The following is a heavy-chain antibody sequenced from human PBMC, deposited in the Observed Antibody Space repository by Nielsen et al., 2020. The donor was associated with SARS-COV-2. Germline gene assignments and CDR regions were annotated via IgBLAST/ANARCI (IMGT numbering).Heavy chain of an antibody. CDR1: GFTFNAYA. Sequence: GESLKISCAASGFTFNAYAMHWVRQAPGKGLEWVAVIWFDGSDKYYADFVKDRFTISRDNSKNTLYLEMKSLRADDTAVYYCAREGHSQSVIVINSYVDYWGQGTLVTVYS. D-gene: IGHD3-10*01. CDR2: IWFDGSDK. V-gene: IGHV3-33*01. J-gene: IGHJ4*02. CDR3: AREGHSQSVIVINSYVDY.